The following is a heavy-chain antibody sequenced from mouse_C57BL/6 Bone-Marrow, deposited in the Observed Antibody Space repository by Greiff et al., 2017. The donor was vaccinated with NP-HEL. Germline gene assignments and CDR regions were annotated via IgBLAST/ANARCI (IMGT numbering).Heavy chain of an antibody. CDR3: AGVGGYYCSRFAY. J-gene: IGHJ3*01. D-gene: IGHD1-1*01. V-gene: IGHV3-6*01. CDR2: IRYDGSN. CDR1: GYSFISGYY. Sequence: EVQLQESGPGLVKPSPSLSLTCTVTGYSFISGYYWNWIRQFPGNILEWMAYIRYDGSNNYNPSLKNRISITRDISTNPSSLTLTSLTTVNTATYDGAGVGGYYCSRFAYWGQGTLVTVSA.